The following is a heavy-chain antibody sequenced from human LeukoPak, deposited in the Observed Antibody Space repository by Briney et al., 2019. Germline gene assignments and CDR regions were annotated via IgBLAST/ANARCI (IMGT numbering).Heavy chain of an antibody. Sequence: PGGSLRLSCAASGFTFSSYWMHWVRQAPGKGLVWVSRINSDGSSTSYADSVKGRFPISRDNAKNTLYLQMNSLRAEDTSVYYCAKAVGYCSGGSCFRALDVWGQGTTVTVSS. CDR3: AKAVGYCSGGSCFRALDV. J-gene: IGHJ6*02. D-gene: IGHD2-15*01. V-gene: IGHV3-74*01. CDR2: INSDGSST. CDR1: GFTFSSYW.